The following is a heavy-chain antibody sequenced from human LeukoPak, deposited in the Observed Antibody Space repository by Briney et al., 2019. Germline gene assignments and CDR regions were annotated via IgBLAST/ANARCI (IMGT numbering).Heavy chain of an antibody. Sequence: SETLSLTCAVYGGSSSGYYWSWIRQPPGKGLEWIGEINHSGSTNYNPSLKSRVTISVDTSKNQFSLKLSSVTAADTAVYYCARRYYDILTGFYYYYYMDVWGKGTTVTISS. CDR1: GGSSSGYY. CDR3: ARRYYDILTGFYYYYYMDV. D-gene: IGHD3-9*01. CDR2: INHSGST. V-gene: IGHV4-34*01. J-gene: IGHJ6*03.